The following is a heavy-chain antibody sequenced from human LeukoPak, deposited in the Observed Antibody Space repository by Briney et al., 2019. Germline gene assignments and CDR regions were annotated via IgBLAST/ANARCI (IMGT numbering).Heavy chain of an antibody. D-gene: IGHD6-13*01. CDR2: IIPIFGTA. Sequence: ASVKVSCKASGGTFSSYAISWVRQAPGQGLEWMGGIIPIFGTANYAQKFQGRVTITADESTSTAYMELSSLRSDDTAVYYCARSNSNFIAAAGSYYFDYWGQGTLVTVSS. CDR1: GGTFSSYA. J-gene: IGHJ4*02. V-gene: IGHV1-69*13. CDR3: ARSNSNFIAAAGSYYFDY.